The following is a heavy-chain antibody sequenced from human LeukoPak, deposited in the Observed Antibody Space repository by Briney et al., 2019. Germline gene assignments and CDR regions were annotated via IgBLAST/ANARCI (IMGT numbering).Heavy chain of an antibody. CDR2: IYSGDRT. CDR1: GFTVSAYS. J-gene: IGHJ4*02. D-gene: IGHD6-6*01. CDR3: AREGSSSSLDY. V-gene: IGHV3-53*01. Sequence: GGSLRLSCAASGFTVSAYSMGWVRQAPGKGLEWLSLIYSGDRTYHADSVKGRFTVSRDDSENTLSLQMNSLRAEDTAVYYCAREGSSSSLDYWGQGTLVTVSS.